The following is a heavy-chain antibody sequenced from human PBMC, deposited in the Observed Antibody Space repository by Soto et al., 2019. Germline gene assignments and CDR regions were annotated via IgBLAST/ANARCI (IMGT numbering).Heavy chain of an antibody. CDR3: EAQVGFYWYFDL. CDR2: IYSGGNT. CDR1: GFTVSSSY. V-gene: IGHV3-66*01. Sequence: EVQLVESGGGLVQPGGSLRLSCAASGFTVSSSYMGWVRQAPGKGLEWVSSIYSGGNTYYADSVRGRFTISTDNSKDTLYITMTCVRGGDTAMYYWEAQVGFYWYFDLLCRGTLVSVSA. D-gene: IGHD1-26*01. J-gene: IGHJ2*01.